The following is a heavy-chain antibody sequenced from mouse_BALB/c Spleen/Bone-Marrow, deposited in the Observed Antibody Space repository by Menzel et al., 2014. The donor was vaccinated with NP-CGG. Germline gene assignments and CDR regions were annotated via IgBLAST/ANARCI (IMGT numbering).Heavy chain of an antibody. CDR1: GYTFTSYW. V-gene: IGHV1-59*01. CDR3: TRDAMDY. Sequence: QVQLKESGAELVKPGTSVKMSCKASGYTFTSYWMHWVRQRPGQGLEWIEVIDPSDSYTSYIQKFKGKATLTVDTSSSTAYMQLSSLTSEDSAVYYCTRDAMDYWGQGTSVPVPS. CDR2: IDPSDSYT. J-gene: IGHJ4*01.